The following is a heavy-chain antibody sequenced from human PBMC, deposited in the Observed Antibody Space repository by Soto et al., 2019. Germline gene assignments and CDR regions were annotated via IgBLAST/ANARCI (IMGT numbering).Heavy chain of an antibody. V-gene: IGHV1-3*01. CDR1: GYTFTNYA. D-gene: IGHD2-21*01. CDR3: ARDQGIPYCGGDCYSDWYFDL. CDR2: LNPGNGNT. Sequence: QVQLVQSGAEAKEPGASVKVSCRASGYTFTNYAIHWVRQAPGQRLEWMGWLNPGNGNTKYPQKFQGRVTITRDTSASTAYMFLSSLRSEDTAVYYCARDQGIPYCGGDCYSDWYFDLWGRGTLVTVSS. J-gene: IGHJ2*01.